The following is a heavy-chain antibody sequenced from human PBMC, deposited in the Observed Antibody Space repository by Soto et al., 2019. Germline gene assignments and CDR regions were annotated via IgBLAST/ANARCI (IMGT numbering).Heavy chain of an antibody. V-gene: IGHV3-7*01. Sequence: VQLLESGGGLVQPGGSLRLSCAASGFTFSTYWMTWVRQAPGKGLEWVANIKQDGSEKNFVDSVKGRFTISRDNAKNSLYLQMNSLRAEDTAVFYCARGLFISSRGLDYWGQGTLVTVSS. CDR2: IKQDGSEK. CDR3: ARGLFISSRGLDY. J-gene: IGHJ4*02. CDR1: GFTFSTYW. D-gene: IGHD6-13*01.